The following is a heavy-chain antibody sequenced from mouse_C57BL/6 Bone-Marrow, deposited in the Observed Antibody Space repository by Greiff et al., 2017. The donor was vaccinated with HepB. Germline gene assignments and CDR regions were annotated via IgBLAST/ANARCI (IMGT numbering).Heavy chain of an antibody. J-gene: IGHJ2*01. D-gene: IGHD1-1*01. CDR3: ARGGYGSSRYYFDY. CDR1: GYTFTSYW. Sequence: QVQLQQPGAELVKPGASVKLSCKASGYTFTSYWMHRVKQRPGQGLEWIGMIHPNSGSTNYNEKFKSKATLTVDKSSSTAYMQLSSLTSEDSAVYYCARGGYGSSRYYFDYWGQGTTLTVSS. CDR2: IHPNSGST. V-gene: IGHV1-64*01.